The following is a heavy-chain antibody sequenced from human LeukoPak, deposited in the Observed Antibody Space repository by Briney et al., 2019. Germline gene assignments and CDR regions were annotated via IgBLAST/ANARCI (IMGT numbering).Heavy chain of an antibody. CDR3: ARRSSGWYGQDAFDI. V-gene: IGHV4-39*01. D-gene: IGHD6-19*01. CDR2: IYYSEST. CDR1: GGSISSSSYY. J-gene: IGHJ3*02. Sequence: SETLSLTCTVSGGSISSSSYYWVWIRHPPGKGLEGFGSIYYSESTYYNPFLKSRATISVTTFKNQFSLKLSSVTAADTDVYYCARRSSGWYGQDAFDIWGQGTMVTVSS.